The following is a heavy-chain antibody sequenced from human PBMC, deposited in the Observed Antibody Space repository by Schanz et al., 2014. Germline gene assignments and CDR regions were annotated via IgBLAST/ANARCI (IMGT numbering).Heavy chain of an antibody. Sequence: EVRLVESGGGLVQPGGSLRLSCAASGFTFSSYAMHWVRQAPGKGLEWVSALSGSGGSTYYADSVKGRFTISRDNSENTLYLQMNSLSADDTAVFYCAKGMGYCSGGTCYDYYYYGLDVWGQGTTVTVSS. D-gene: IGHD2-15*01. V-gene: IGHV3-23*04. J-gene: IGHJ6*02. CDR1: GFTFSSYA. CDR3: AKGMGYCSGGTCYDYYYYGLDV. CDR2: LSGSGGST.